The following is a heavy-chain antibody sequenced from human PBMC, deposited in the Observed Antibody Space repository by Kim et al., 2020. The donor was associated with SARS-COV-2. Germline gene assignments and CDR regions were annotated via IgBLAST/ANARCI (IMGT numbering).Heavy chain of an antibody. V-gene: IGHV4-4*07. CDR3: ARLGKVAVAGSYYYYGRDV. CDR2: IHSTGTT. J-gene: IGHJ6*01. Sequence: SETLSLTCSVSGGSISGYYWTWIRQAAGKGLEWVGRIHSTGTTIYNPSLNSRVTVSLDTSRREFSLKLNSVTAADTAIYYCARLGKVAVAGSYYYYGRDV. CDR1: GGSISGYY. D-gene: IGHD6-19*01.